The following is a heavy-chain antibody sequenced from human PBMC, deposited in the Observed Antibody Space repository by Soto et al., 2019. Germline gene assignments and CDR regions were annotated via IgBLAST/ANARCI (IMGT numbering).Heavy chain of an antibody. CDR2: MNMDGNRI. CDR1: GFTFSSYW. J-gene: IGHJ3*02. Sequence: GGSLILSWSVSGFTFSSYWMHWVRQAPGKGLEWVSRMNMDGNRISYADSVKGRFTISRDNAKNTLYLQMNSLRAEDTAVYYCASSHYDILTAYYTGAFDMWGQGTMVTVSS. V-gene: IGHV3-74*01. CDR3: ASSHYDILTAYYTGAFDM. D-gene: IGHD3-9*01.